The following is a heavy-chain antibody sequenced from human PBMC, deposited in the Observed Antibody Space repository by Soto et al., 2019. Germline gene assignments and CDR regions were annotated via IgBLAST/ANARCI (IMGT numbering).Heavy chain of an antibody. Sequence: ESGGGLVKPGGSLRLSCAASGFTFSSYSMNWVRQAPGKGLEWVSSISSSSSYIYYADSVKGRFTISRDNAKNSLYLQMNSLRAEDTAVYYCARGIQYCSSTSCPYYYYGMDVWGQGTTVTVSS. D-gene: IGHD2-2*01. V-gene: IGHV3-21*01. CDR3: ARGIQYCSSTSCPYYYYGMDV. J-gene: IGHJ6*02. CDR1: GFTFSSYS. CDR2: ISSSSSYI.